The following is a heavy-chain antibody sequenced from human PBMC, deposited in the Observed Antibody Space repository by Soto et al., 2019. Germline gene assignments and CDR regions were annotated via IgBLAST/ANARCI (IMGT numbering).Heavy chain of an antibody. Sequence: SETLSLTCTVSGGSISSGGYYWSWIRQHPGKGLEWIGYIYYSGSTYYNPSLKSRVTISVDTSKNQFSLKLSSVTAADTAVYYCARDRQNDIVVVPAARYYYYYMDVWGKGTTVTVSS. V-gene: IGHV4-31*03. CDR2: IYYSGST. J-gene: IGHJ6*03. CDR3: ARDRQNDIVVVPAARYYYYYMDV. D-gene: IGHD2-2*01. CDR1: GGSISSGGYY.